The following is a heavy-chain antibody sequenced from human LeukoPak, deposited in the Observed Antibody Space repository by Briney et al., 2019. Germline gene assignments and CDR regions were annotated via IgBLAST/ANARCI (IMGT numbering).Heavy chain of an antibody. CDR3: ARVRCGWTSCFNWFDP. CDR2: IYHSGST. CDR1: GSSISSGGYS. D-gene: IGHD2-2*01. J-gene: IGHJ5*02. Sequence: PSQTLSLTCAVSGSSISSGGYSWSWIRQPPGKGLEWIGYIYHSGSTYYNPSLKSRVTISVDRSKNQFSLKLSSVTAADTAVYYCARVRCGWTSCFNWFDPWGQGTLVTVSS. V-gene: IGHV4-30-2*01.